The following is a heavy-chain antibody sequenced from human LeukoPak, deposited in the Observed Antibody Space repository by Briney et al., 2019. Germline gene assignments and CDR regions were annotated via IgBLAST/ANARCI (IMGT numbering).Heavy chain of an antibody. D-gene: IGHD3/OR15-3a*01. CDR1: GFTFDDYA. V-gene: IGHV3-43*02. J-gene: IGHJ3*02. Sequence: PGGSLRLSCAASGFTFDDYAMHWVRQAPGKGLEWVSLISGDGGSTYYADCVKGRFTISRDNSKNSLYLQMNSLRTEDTALYYCSKWTSDAFDIWGQGTMVTVSS. CDR2: ISGDGGST. CDR3: SKWTSDAFDI.